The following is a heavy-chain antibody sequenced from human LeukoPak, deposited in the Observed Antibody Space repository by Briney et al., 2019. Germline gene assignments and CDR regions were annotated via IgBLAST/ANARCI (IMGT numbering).Heavy chain of an antibody. Sequence: SETLSLTCAVCGGSFSGYYWSWIRQPPGKGLEWIGEINHSGSTNYNPSLKSRVTISVDTSKNQFSLKLSSVTAADTAVYYCARHGSGHDYWGQGTLVTVSS. J-gene: IGHJ4*02. V-gene: IGHV4-34*01. CDR2: INHSGST. CDR3: ARHGSGHDY. D-gene: IGHD3-10*01. CDR1: GGSFSGYY.